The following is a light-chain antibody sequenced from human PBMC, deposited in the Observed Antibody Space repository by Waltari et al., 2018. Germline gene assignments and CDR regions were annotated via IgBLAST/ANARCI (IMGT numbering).Light chain of an antibody. CDR3: QQANSFPPT. J-gene: IGKJ3*01. Sequence: DIQMTQSPSAVSAYVGDGVTITCRASQDIASWLAWYQQKPGQAPKLLIYSASGLPSGVPSRFSGSGSGTDFTLTISSLQPEDFATYYCQQANSFPPTFGPGTTVDIK. CDR1: QDIASW. CDR2: SAS. V-gene: IGKV1-12*01.